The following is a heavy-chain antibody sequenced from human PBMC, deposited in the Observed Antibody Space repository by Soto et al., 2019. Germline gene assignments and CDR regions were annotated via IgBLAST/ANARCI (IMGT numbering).Heavy chain of an antibody. CDR3: ARGQSIGAVIDYFDY. J-gene: IGHJ4*01. D-gene: IGHD5-12*01. CDR1: GASASSTGYS. V-gene: IGHV4-30-2*01. Sequence: PSETLSPTCSVSGASASSTGYSWSWIRQPPGKGLEGIGYVYQSGRTYGSVTTSYNPSLKSRYTIPVDRSTNQFSLKLICVNAADTAVYFCARGQSIGAVIDYFDYWGQGSLVTVSS. CDR2: VYQSGRT.